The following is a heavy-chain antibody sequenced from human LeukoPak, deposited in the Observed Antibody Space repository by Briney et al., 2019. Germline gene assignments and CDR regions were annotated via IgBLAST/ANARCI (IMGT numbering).Heavy chain of an antibody. Sequence: GGSLRLSCAASGFTFSSYAMSWVRQAPGKGLEWVSAISGSGGSTYYADSVKGRFTISRDNSKNTLYLQMNSLRAEDTAVYYCARDRADNVYWYFDLWGRGTLVTVSS. D-gene: IGHD1-14*01. CDR1: GFTFSSYA. CDR2: ISGSGGST. V-gene: IGHV3-23*01. CDR3: ARDRADNVYWYFDL. J-gene: IGHJ2*01.